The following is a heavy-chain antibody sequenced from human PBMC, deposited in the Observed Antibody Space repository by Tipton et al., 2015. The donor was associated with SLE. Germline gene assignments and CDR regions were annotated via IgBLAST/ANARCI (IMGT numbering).Heavy chain of an antibody. CDR1: GDSISSYY. CDR2: VYDNGGT. CDR3: ARLPYSYSNPFDY. J-gene: IGHJ4*02. Sequence: TLSLTCTVSGDSISSYYWSWIRQSPGKGLEWIGYVYDNGGTNYNPSLKSRATISKDTSNNQFSLKLSSMTAADTAVYYCARLPYSYSNPFDYWGQGTLVTVSS. V-gene: IGHV4-59*01. D-gene: IGHD5-18*01.